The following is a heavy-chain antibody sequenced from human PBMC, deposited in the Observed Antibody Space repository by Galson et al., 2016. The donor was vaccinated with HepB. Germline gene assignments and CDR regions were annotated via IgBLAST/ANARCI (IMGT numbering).Heavy chain of an antibody. V-gene: IGHV3-23*01. J-gene: IGHJ4*02. CDR2: IKGGGASP. CDR3: VKDFYGSGSYFSVGHDH. Sequence: SLRLSCAASGFNFGNYAMNWVRQAPEKGPEWVSSIKGGGASPKYADSVTGRFTISRDNTHNTLHLQMNSLRAEDTAVYYCVKDFYGSGSYFSVGHDHWGQGTLVTVSS. CDR1: GFNFGNYA. D-gene: IGHD3-10*01.